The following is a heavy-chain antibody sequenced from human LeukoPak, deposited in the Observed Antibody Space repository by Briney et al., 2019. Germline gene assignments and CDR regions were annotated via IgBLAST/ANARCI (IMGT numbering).Heavy chain of an antibody. CDR1: GGSISSHY. D-gene: IGHD2-15*01. CDR2: IYPSGTT. J-gene: IGHJ4*02. Sequence: KPSETLSLTCTVSGGSISSHYWSWIRQSAGKGLEWIGRIYPSGTTNYNPSLKSRVTVSLDTSKNHFSLNLSSVTAADTAMYYCAREEFCNGGGCSFDSWGQGALVTVSS. V-gene: IGHV4-4*07. CDR3: AREEFCNGGGCSFDS.